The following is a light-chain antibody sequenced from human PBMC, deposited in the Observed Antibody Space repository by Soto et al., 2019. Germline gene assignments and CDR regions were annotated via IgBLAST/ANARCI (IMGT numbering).Light chain of an antibody. V-gene: IGKV1-39*01. Sequence: DIQMTQSPSSLSASVGDRVTITCRASQSISNYLNWYQLKPGKAPKLLIYAASSLQSGVPLRFSGSGSGTDFTLSISSLQPEDFATYYCQQSYSTPLTFGGGTKVEIK. CDR1: QSISNY. J-gene: IGKJ4*01. CDR3: QQSYSTPLT. CDR2: AAS.